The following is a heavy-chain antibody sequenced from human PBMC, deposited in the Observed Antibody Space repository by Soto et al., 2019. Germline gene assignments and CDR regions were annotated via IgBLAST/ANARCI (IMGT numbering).Heavy chain of an antibody. CDR1: GGTFSSYA. CDR3: AREGSGYYPQFDP. J-gene: IGHJ5*02. V-gene: IGHV1-69*13. Sequence: ASVKVSCKASGGTFSSYAISWVRQAPGQGLEWMGGIIPIFGTANYAQKFQGRVTITADESTSTAYMELSSLRSEDTAVYYCAREGSGYYPQFDPWGQGTLVTVSS. CDR2: IIPIFGTA. D-gene: IGHD3-22*01.